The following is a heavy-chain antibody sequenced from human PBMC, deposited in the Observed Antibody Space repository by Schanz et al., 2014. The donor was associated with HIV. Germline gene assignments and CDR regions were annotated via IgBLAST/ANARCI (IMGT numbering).Heavy chain of an antibody. D-gene: IGHD4-17*01. J-gene: IGHJ4*02. CDR2: ISGSGDIT. CDR3: YGDESGY. Sequence: EIQLLESGGGLVQPGGSLRLSCAASGFSFSSYVMSWIRQAPGKGLEWVSAISGSGDITYYADSVKGRFTISRDNSKNTLYLQMNSLRAEDTAVYYCYGDESGYWGQGTLVTVSS. CDR1: GFSFSSYV. V-gene: IGHV3-23*01.